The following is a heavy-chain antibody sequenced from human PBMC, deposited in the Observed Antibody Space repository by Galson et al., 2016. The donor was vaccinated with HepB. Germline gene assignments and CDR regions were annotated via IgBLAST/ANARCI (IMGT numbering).Heavy chain of an antibody. CDR3: ARVIPEFGKPEFGKPWWYFDF. Sequence: SLRLSCAASGFTFNNYWMTWVRQSPGKGLEWVANIKPAGSGKWYVDSMKGRFTISRDNAKNSVYLRMNSLRVDDTAVYFCARVIPEFGKPEFGKPWWYFDFWGQGTLVTVSS. CDR1: GFTFNNYW. J-gene: IGHJ4*02. CDR2: IKPAGSGK. V-gene: IGHV3-7*01. D-gene: IGHD3-10*01.